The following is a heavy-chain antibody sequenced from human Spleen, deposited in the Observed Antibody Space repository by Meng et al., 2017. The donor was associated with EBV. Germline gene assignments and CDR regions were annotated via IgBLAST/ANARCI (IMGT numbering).Heavy chain of an antibody. J-gene: IGHJ4*02. Sequence: QMQLQVAGPGLVKPSETLSPTFTVSGGSISSSGYYWGWIRQPPGKGLEWIGSSFYTGNTYDNQSLKSRVTISVDTSRNELSLKLNSVTAADTAVYYCGRHLWASEYSSSWYWSPYDYWGQGTLVTVFS. CDR2: SFYTGNT. CDR1: GGSISSSGYY. V-gene: IGHV4-39*01. CDR3: GRHLWASEYSSSWYWSPYDY. D-gene: IGHD6-13*01.